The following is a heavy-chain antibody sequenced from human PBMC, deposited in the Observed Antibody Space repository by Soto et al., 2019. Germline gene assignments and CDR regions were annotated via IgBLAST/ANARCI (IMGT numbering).Heavy chain of an antibody. V-gene: IGHV4-4*07. J-gene: IGHJ5*02. CDR3: VRDGTKTLRDWFDP. CDR1: GASISGFY. CDR2: IYATGTT. D-gene: IGHD1-1*01. Sequence: LXLTCTVSGASISGFYWSWIRKSAGKGLEWIGRIYATGTTDYNPSLKSRVMMSVDTSKKQFSLKLRSVTAADTAVYYCVRDGTKTLRDWFDPWGQGISVAVSS.